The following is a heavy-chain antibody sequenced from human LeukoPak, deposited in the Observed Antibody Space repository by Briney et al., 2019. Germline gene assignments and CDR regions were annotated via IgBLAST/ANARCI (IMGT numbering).Heavy chain of an antibody. J-gene: IGHJ5*02. CDR2: IYYSGST. V-gene: IGHV4-59*01. CDR3: ARGDNYGTCNWFDP. D-gene: IGHD4-17*01. CDR1: GGSISSYY. Sequence: SETLSLTCTVSGGSISSYYWSWIRQPPGKGLEWIGYIYYSGSTNYNPSLKSRVTISVDTSKNQFSLKLSSVTAADTAVYYCARGDNYGTCNWFDPWGQGTLVTVSS.